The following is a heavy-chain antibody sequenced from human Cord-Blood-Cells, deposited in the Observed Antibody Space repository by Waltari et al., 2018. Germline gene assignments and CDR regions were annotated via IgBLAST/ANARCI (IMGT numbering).Heavy chain of an antibody. CDR1: GFTVSSNY. J-gene: IGHJ3*02. CDR3: ARDGPGYCSSTSCYAFDI. CDR2: IYSGGST. V-gene: IGHV3-53*01. D-gene: IGHD2-2*01. Sequence: EVQLVESGGGLIQPGGSLRLSCAASGFTVSSNYMSWVRQAPGKGLEWVSAIYSGGSTYYADSVKGRFTISRDNSKNTLYLQMNSLRAEDTAVYYCARDGPGYCSSTSCYAFDIWGQGTMVTVSS.